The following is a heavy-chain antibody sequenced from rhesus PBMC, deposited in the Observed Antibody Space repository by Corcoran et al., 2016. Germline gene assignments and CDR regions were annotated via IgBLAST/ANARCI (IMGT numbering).Heavy chain of an antibody. V-gene: IGHV4-80*01. CDR1: GASIRSNW. Sequence: QVQLQESGPGLVKPSETLSLTCNVSGASIRSNWLSWIRQPPGKGLEWIGEINGDSGNTNQNPSLKNRITISKDASKNQFSLEVNSLTAADTAVYYCARSPGSWYFDLWGPGTPITISS. CDR3: ARSPGSWYFDL. CDR2: INGDSGNT. J-gene: IGHJ2*01.